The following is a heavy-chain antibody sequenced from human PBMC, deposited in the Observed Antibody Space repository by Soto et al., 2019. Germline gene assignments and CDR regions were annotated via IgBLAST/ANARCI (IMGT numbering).Heavy chain of an antibody. V-gene: IGHV4-30-4*01. D-gene: IGHD3-3*01. CDR1: GGSISSGNYY. CDR3: ARVDDDLFDY. J-gene: IGHJ4*02. CDR2: IYYSGST. Sequence: SETLSLTCTVSGGSISSGNYYWSWIRQPPGKGLEWIGYIYYSGSTYYNPSLKSRVTISVDTSKNQFSLKLSSVTAADTAVYYCARVDDDLFDYWGQGTLVTVSS.